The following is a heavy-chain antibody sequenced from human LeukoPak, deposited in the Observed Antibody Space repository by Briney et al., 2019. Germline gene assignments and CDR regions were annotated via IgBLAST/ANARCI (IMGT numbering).Heavy chain of an antibody. D-gene: IGHD3-22*01. J-gene: IGHJ4*02. CDR3: ARAAPRGVYYDSSGYRDY. CDR2: INPNSGGT. Sequence: GASVKVSCKASGYTFTGYYMHWVRQAPGQGLEWMGWINPNSGGTNYAQKFQGRVTITADKSTSTAYMELSSLRSEDTAVYYCARAAPRGVYYDSSGYRDYWGQGTLVTVSS. CDR1: GYTFTGYY. V-gene: IGHV1-2*02.